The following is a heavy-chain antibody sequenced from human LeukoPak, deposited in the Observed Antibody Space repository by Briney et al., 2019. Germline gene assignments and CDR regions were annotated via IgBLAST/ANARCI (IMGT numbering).Heavy chain of an antibody. CDR2: IRYDGSNK. CDR3: AKARDYYDSSGYSGMDV. V-gene: IGHV3-30*02. CDR1: GFTFSSYG. Sequence: PGGSLRLSCAASGFTFSSYGMHWVRQAPGKGLEWVAFIRYDGSNKYYADSVKGRFTISRDNSKNTLYLQMNSLRAEDTAVYYCAKARDYYDSSGYSGMDVWGKGTTVTVSS. D-gene: IGHD3-22*01. J-gene: IGHJ6*03.